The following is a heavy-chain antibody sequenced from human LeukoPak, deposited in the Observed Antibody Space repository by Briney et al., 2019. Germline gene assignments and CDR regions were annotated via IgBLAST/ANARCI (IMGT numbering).Heavy chain of an antibody. V-gene: IGHV5-51*01. Sequence: GEPLNISCQRSGSPFTSYWIGGVRKLPGKGLKWMGIIYPGGSDARYSPSFRGQVTISADKSISTAYLQWSSLKASDTAMYYCARRRDLYSGSYDPFDYWGQGTLVTVSS. CDR2: IYPGGSDA. CDR3: ARRRDLYSGSYDPFDY. D-gene: IGHD1-26*01. J-gene: IGHJ4*02. CDR1: GSPFTSYW.